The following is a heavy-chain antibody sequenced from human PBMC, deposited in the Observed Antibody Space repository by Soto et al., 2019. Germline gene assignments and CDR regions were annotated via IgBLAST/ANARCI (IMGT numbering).Heavy chain of an antibody. V-gene: IGHV5-51*01. J-gene: IGHJ4*02. CDR3: ARFSVITFGGVIAPPGTWDY. CDR1: GYSFTSYW. Sequence: GESLKISCKGSGYSFTSYWIGWVRQMPGKGLEWMGIIYPGDSDTRYSPPFQGQVTISADKSISTAYLQWSSLKASDTAMYYCARFSVITFGGVIAPPGTWDYWGQGTLVTVSS. CDR2: IYPGDSDT. D-gene: IGHD3-16*02.